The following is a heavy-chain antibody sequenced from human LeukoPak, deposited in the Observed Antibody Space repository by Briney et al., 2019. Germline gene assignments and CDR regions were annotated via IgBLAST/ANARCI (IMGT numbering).Heavy chain of an antibody. CDR1: GFTFDDYG. D-gene: IGHD3-3*01. Sequence: GGTLSLSCAACGFTFDDYGMSWVRQAPGKGLEWVCGINWNGGSTGYADTVKGRFTISRDNAKNPLYLQMNSLRAEDTALYYCARATIFGVVGYYYYMDVWGKGTTVTVSS. J-gene: IGHJ6*03. CDR3: ARATIFGVVGYYYYMDV. CDR2: INWNGGST. V-gene: IGHV3-20*04.